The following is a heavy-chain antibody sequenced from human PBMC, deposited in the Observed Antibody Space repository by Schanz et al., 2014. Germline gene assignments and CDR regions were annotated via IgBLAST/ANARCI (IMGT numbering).Heavy chain of an antibody. CDR2: IYSGVST. CDR3: ARGDPVADLDY. CDR1: GFIVSSTY. V-gene: IGHV3-66*01. Sequence: EVQLVESGGDLVQPGGSQRLSCAASGFIVSSTYMTWVRQAPGKGLEWVSSIYSGVSTYYADSVKGRFAISRDNSKNTVYLQMISLRGEDTGMYYCARGDPVADLDYWGRGTLVTVSS. J-gene: IGHJ4*02.